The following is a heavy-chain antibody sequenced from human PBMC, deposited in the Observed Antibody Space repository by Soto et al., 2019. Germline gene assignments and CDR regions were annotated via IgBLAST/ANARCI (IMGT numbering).Heavy chain of an antibody. CDR2: ISYDGSNK. V-gene: IGHV3-30*18. Sequence: GGSLRLSCAAYGLICSTYGMHWARQAPGKGLEWVAVISYDGSNKYYADSMKGRFTISRDNSKNTLYLQMNSLRAEDTAVYYCAKEFPERRGYYYYIVYWGQGTLVTVS. D-gene: IGHD3-22*01. CDR1: GLICSTYG. J-gene: IGHJ4*02. CDR3: AKEFPERRGYYYYIVY.